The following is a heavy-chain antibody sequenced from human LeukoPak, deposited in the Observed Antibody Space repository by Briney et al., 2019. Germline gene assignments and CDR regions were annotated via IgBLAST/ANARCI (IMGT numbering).Heavy chain of an antibody. CDR3: ARGVVVISSGDY. CDR1: GYSISSGYY. V-gene: IGHV4-38-2*01. Sequence: SETLSLTCAVSGYSISSGYYWGWIRQPPGKGLEWIGSIYHSGSTYYNPSLKSRVTISVDTSKNTFSLKLSSVTAADTAVYYCARGVVVISSGDYWGQGTLVTVSS. CDR2: IYHSGST. D-gene: IGHD3-22*01. J-gene: IGHJ4*02.